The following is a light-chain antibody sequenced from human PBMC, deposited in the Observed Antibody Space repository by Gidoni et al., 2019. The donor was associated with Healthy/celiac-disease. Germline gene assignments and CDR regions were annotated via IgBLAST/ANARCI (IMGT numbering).Light chain of an antibody. CDR2: GAS. Sequence: ELVLPQSPGTLSLSPGERATLSRRASQSVSSSYLAWYQQKPGQAPRLLIYGASSRATGIPDRFSGSGSGTDFTLTISRLEPEDFAVYYCQQYGSSPRTFGPGTKVDIK. CDR1: QSVSSSY. J-gene: IGKJ3*01. CDR3: QQYGSSPRT. V-gene: IGKV3-20*01.